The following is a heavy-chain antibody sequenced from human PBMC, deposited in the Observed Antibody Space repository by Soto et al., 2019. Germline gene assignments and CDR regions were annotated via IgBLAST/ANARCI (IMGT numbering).Heavy chain of an antibody. J-gene: IGHJ2*01. CDR2: IYYSGST. CDR1: GGSISSGGYY. CDR3: ARAPVDIVATIWGYFDL. Sequence: QVQLQESGPGLVKPSQTLSLTCTVSGGSISSGGYYWSWIRQHPGKGLEWIGYIYYSGSTYYNPSLKSRVTISVDTSKNQFSLKLSSVTAADTAVYCCARAPVDIVATIWGYFDLWGRGTLVTVSS. V-gene: IGHV4-31*03. D-gene: IGHD5-12*01.